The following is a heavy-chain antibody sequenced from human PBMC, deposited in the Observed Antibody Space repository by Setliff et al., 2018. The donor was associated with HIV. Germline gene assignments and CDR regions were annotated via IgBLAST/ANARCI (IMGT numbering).Heavy chain of an antibody. CDR2: VSDSGSG. V-gene: IGHV4-38-2*02. Sequence: SETLSLTCTVSGDAISNGLYWGWIRQPPGKGLEWIGTVSDSGSGRYNPSLKSRVTILVDTSKNLFSLKLSSVTPADTAVYYCARGIDNFWSGYVRWGQGTLVTVSS. D-gene: IGHD3-3*01. CDR1: GDAISNGLY. J-gene: IGHJ4*02. CDR3: ARGIDNFWSGYVR.